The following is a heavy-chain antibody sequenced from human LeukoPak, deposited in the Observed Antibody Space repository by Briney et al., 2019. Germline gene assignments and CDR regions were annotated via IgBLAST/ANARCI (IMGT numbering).Heavy chain of an antibody. V-gene: IGHV3-23*01. CDR1: GFTFSRYP. CDR2: MSADSNTT. CDR3: AKAMVLS. J-gene: IGHJ4*02. Sequence: GGSLRLSCEASGFTFSRYPMTWVRQAPGKGLEWVSVMSADSNTTYYTDSVKGRFTISRDNSKNTLYLQMNSLRAEDTAVYYCAKAMVLSWGQGTLVTVSS. D-gene: IGHD3-10*01.